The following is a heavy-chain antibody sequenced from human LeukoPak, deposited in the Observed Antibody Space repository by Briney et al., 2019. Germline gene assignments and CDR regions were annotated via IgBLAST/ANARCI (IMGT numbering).Heavy chain of an antibody. D-gene: IGHD3-16*02. CDR1: GYTFTSYG. V-gene: IGHV1-18*01. Sequence: GASVKVSCKASGYTFTSYGISWVRQAPGQGLEWMGWISAYNGNTNYAQKLQGRVTMTTDTSTSTAYMELRSLRSDDTAVYYCARGGVMITFGEVIAYLDFDYWGQGTLVTVSS. J-gene: IGHJ4*02. CDR3: ARGGVMITFGEVIAYLDFDY. CDR2: ISAYNGNT.